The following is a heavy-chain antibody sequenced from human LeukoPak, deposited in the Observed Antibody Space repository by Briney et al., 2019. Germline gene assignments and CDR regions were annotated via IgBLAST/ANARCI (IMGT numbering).Heavy chain of an antibody. CDR2: INHSGST. CDR3: ARPPVAAPTSYFDY. CDR1: GGSFSGYY. D-gene: IGHD6-25*01. Sequence: NPSETLSLTCAVYGGSFSGYYWSWIRQPPGKGLEWIGEINHSGSTNYNPSLKSRITISVDTSKNQFSLNLNSVTAADTAVYYCARPPVAAPTSYFDYWGQGILVTVSS. V-gene: IGHV4-34*01. J-gene: IGHJ4*02.